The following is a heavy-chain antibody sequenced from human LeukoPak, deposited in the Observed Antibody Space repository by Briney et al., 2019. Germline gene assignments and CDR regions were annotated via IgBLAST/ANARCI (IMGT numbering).Heavy chain of an antibody. V-gene: IGHV4-39*01. D-gene: IGHD4-17*01. J-gene: IGHJ6*03. CDR2: IYYSGNT. CDR3: ARPTTFYYYYMDV. CDR1: GGSISSSRYY. Sequence: SETVSLTCTVSGGSISSSRYYWGWIRQPPGKGLEWIGSIYYSGNTYYSPSLKSRVTMSVDTSKNQFSLKLTSVTAADTAVYYCARPTTFYYYYMDVWGKGTTVTVSS.